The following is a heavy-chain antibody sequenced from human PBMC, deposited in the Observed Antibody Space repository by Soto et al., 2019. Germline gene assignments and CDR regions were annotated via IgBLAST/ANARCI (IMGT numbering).Heavy chain of an antibody. Sequence: QVQLQESGPGLVKPSQTLSLTCTVSGGSISSGGYYWSWIRQHPGKGLEWIGYIYYSGSTYYNPSGRSRVTISVDTSKNQFSLKLSSVTAADTAVYYCARDSSSSQGNDAFDIWGQGTMVTVSS. J-gene: IGHJ3*02. CDR3: ARDSSSSQGNDAFDI. D-gene: IGHD6-6*01. CDR1: GGSISSGGYY. CDR2: IYYSGST. V-gene: IGHV4-31*03.